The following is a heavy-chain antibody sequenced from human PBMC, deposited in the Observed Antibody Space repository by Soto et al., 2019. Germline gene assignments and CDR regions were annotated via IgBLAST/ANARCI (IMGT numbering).Heavy chain of an antibody. CDR2: IYYSGRT. Sequence: QVQLQESGPGLVKPSETLSLTCTVSGGSISSYYWSWIRQPPGKGLEWIGYIYYSGRTNYNPSLKSRLTXSXDXXKTPFSLKLSSVTAADTAVYYCARGYCSSTLCYIWDNWFDPWGQGTLVTVSS. V-gene: IGHV4-59*01. D-gene: IGHD2-2*02. J-gene: IGHJ5*02. CDR1: GGSISSYY. CDR3: ARGYCSSTLCYIWDNWFDP.